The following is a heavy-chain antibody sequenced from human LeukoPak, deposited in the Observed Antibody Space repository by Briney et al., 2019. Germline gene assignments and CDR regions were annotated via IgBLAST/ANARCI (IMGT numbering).Heavy chain of an antibody. Sequence: PSETLSLTCTVPGGSISRYYWSWIRQPPGKGLGWIGYIYFSGSTDYNPSLKSRVTISVDTSKNQFSLKLSSVTAADTAVYYCARSEYSSSSGHFDYWGQGTLVTVSS. CDR2: IYFSGST. CDR3: ARSEYSSSSGHFDY. D-gene: IGHD6-6*01. J-gene: IGHJ4*02. CDR1: GGSISRYY. V-gene: IGHV4-59*08.